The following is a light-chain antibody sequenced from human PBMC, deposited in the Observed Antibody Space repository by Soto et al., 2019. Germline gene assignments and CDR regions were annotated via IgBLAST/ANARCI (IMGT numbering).Light chain of an antibody. Sequence: DIQMTQSPSALSASVGDRVTITCRASQNVSRWLAWYQQKAGKAPKLLIYDASSLESGFPSRFSGSGSSTQFTLTISSLQAEDFAIYYCQQYDAYPRTFGQRTNVDLK. V-gene: IGKV1-5*01. CDR3: QQYDAYPRT. J-gene: IGKJ1*01. CDR1: QNVSRW. CDR2: DAS.